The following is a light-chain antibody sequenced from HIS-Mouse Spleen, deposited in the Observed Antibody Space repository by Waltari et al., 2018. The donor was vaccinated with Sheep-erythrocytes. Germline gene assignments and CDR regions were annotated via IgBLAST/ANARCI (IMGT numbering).Light chain of an antibody. CDR1: SSDVGGYNY. Sequence: QSALTQPRSVSGSPGQSVTISCTGTSSDVGGYNYVSWYQQHPGKAPNLMIYDVSKRPSGVTERVSGTKSGNTASLTIAGLQAEDEADYYCCSYAGSYNHVFATGTKVTVL. V-gene: IGLV2-11*01. J-gene: IGLJ1*01. CDR3: CSYAGSYNHV. CDR2: DVS.